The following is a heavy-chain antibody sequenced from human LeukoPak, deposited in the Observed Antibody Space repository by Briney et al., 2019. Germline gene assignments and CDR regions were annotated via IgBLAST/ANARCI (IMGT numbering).Heavy chain of an antibody. D-gene: IGHD6-13*01. CDR2: INHSGST. V-gene: IGHV4-34*01. CDR1: GGSFSGYY. Sequence: SETLSLTCAVYGGSFSGYYWSGIRQPPGKGLEWIGEINHSGSTNYNPSLKSRVTISVDTSKNQFSLKLSSVTAADTAVYYCARGTIAAAAGYNWFDPWGQGTLVTVSS. CDR3: ARGTIAAAAGYNWFDP. J-gene: IGHJ5*02.